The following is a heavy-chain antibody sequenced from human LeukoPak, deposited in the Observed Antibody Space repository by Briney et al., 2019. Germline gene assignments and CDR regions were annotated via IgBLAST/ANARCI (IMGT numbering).Heavy chain of an antibody. Sequence: GGSLRLSCAASGFTVSSNYMSWVRQAPGKGLEWVSVIYSGGSTYYADSVKGRFTISRDNAKNSLYLQMNSLRAEDTALYYCAKGPTHYYDSSGYYWPDYWGQGTLVTVSS. D-gene: IGHD3-22*01. CDR1: GFTVSSNY. J-gene: IGHJ4*02. CDR2: IYSGGST. V-gene: IGHV3-53*05. CDR3: AKGPTHYYDSSGYYWPDY.